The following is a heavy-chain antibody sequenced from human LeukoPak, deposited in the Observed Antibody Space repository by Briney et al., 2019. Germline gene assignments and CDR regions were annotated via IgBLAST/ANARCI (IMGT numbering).Heavy chain of an antibody. V-gene: IGHV3-7*05. D-gene: IGHD2/OR15-2a*01. Sequence: GGSLRLSCAAPGFTFSSFWMSWVRQAPGKGLEWVATIKYDGSEKYYVYSVKGRFTISRDNAKNSLYLQMNSLRAEDTAVYYCAIDQNNLFEHWGQGTLVTVSS. J-gene: IGHJ4*02. CDR1: GFTFSSFW. CDR3: AIDQNNLFEH. CDR2: IKYDGSEK.